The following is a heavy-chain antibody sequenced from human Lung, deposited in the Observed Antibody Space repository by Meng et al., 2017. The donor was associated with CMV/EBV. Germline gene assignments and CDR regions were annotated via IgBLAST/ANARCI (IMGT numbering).Heavy chain of an antibody. CDR1: RFTFTTYA. CDR2: ISQSGAST. J-gene: IGHJ4*02. Sequence: ESLKISCAASRFTFTTYAMNWVRQAPGKGLEWVSTISQSGASTFYADSVKGRFIISRDNSKNTLHLHMNSLRAEDTAVYYCAKYRTSNWYYSDCWGPGTLVTVSS. CDR3: AKYRTSNWYYSDC. V-gene: IGHV3-23*01. D-gene: IGHD6-13*01.